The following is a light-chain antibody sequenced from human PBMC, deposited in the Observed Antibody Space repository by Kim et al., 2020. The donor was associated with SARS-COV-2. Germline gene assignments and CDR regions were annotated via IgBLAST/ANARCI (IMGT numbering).Light chain of an antibody. Sequence: VSVSPGQTASITCSGDKLGDKYACWYQQKPGKSPVLVIYQDSKRPSGIPERFSGSNAGNTATLTISGTQAMDEADYYCQAWDSSLVFGTGTQLTVL. J-gene: IGLJ1*01. CDR3: QAWDSSLV. CDR1: KLGDKY. CDR2: QDS. V-gene: IGLV3-1*01.